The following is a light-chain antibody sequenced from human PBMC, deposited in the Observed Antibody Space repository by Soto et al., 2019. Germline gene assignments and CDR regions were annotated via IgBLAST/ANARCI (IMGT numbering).Light chain of an antibody. J-gene: IGKJ2*01. Sequence: DIQMTQSPSTLSASVGDRVTITCRASQSISSWLAWYQQKPWKAPKLLIYKASRLESGVPSSFSGSGSGTDFTLTISSLRPDDFATYYCQQYNSYSGMYTFGQGTKLEIK. CDR1: QSISSW. CDR3: QQYNSYSGMYT. CDR2: KAS. V-gene: IGKV1-5*03.